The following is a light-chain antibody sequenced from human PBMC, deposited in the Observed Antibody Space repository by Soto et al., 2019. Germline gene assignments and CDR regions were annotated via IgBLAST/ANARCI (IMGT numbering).Light chain of an antibody. V-gene: IGKV1-39*01. CDR3: QQSYRTPFT. Sequence: DIQMTQSPSSLSASVGDRVTITCRASQSISRYLNWYQQIPGKAPKLLIYAASSFQSGVPSRFSGSGSGTDFTLTISSLQAEDLATYYCQQSYRTPFTFGPGTKVDIK. J-gene: IGKJ3*01. CDR1: QSISRY. CDR2: AAS.